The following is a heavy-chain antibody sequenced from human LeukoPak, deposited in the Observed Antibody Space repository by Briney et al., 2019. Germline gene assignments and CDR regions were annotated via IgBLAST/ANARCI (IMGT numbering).Heavy chain of an antibody. Sequence: GGSLRLSCAASGFTFSSYAMSWVRQAPGKGLEWVSYISNSGSTIYYADSVKGRFTISRDNAKNSLYLQMNSLRAEDTAMYYCARDTAGSNYDNWGQGTLVTVSS. J-gene: IGHJ4*02. CDR3: ARDTAGSNYDN. V-gene: IGHV3-48*04. D-gene: IGHD4-11*01. CDR1: GFTFSSYA. CDR2: ISNSGSTI.